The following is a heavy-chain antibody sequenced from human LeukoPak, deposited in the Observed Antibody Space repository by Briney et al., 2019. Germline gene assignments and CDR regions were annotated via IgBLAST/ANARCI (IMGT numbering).Heavy chain of an antibody. CDR2: INHSGST. CDR3: ARGPHYYDSSGYYLPYYYYGMDV. CDR1: GGSFSGYY. D-gene: IGHD3-22*01. V-gene: IGHV4-34*01. J-gene: IGHJ6*02. Sequence: KPSETLSLTCAVYGGSFSGYYWSWIRQPPGKGLEWIGEINHSGSTNYNPSLKSRVTISVDTSKNQFSLKLSSVTAADTAVYYCARGPHYYDSSGYYLPYYYYGMDVWGQGTTVTVSS.